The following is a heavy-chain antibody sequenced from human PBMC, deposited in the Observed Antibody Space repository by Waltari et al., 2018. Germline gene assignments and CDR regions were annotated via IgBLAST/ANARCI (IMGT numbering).Heavy chain of an antibody. CDR3: AKHTADSSGYYLDYFDY. Sequence: EVQLVESGGGLVQPGGSLRLSCAASGFVFSTYWMSWVRQAPGKGLEWVANIRPDGSEIYYVDSVKGRFTISRDNAKNSLYLQMNSLRAEDTAVYYCAKHTADSSGYYLDYFDYWGQGTLVTVSS. CDR2: IRPDGSEI. CDR1: GFVFSTYW. V-gene: IGHV3-7*03. J-gene: IGHJ4*02. D-gene: IGHD3-22*01.